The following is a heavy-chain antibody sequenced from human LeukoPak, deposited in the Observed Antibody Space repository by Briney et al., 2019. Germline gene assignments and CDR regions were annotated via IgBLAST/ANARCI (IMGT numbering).Heavy chain of an antibody. CDR3: ARVGEDFGDPNGWFDP. V-gene: IGHV1-2*02. CDR2: INPNSGGT. Sequence: ASVKVSCKASGGTFSSYAISWVRQAPGQGLEWMGWINPNSGGTNYAQKFQGRVTMTRDTSISTAYMELSRLRSDDTAVYYCARVGEDFGDPNGWFDPWGQGTLVTVSS. D-gene: IGHD3-10*01. J-gene: IGHJ5*02. CDR1: GGTFSSYA.